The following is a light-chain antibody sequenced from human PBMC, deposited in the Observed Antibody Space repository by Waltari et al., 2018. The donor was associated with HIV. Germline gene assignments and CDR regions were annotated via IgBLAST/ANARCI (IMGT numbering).Light chain of an antibody. CDR2: KNY. V-gene: IGLV1-47*01. Sequence: QSVLTQPPSASGTPGQTVTISCSGSSSNIGNDNVYWYQQLPGMTPKLLLYKNYQRPAGVPDRVAGSKAGTSASLAISGLRSEDEADYYCVGWDGSLSGYVFGAGTTVTVL. J-gene: IGLJ1*01. CDR1: SSNIGNDN. CDR3: VGWDGSLSGYV.